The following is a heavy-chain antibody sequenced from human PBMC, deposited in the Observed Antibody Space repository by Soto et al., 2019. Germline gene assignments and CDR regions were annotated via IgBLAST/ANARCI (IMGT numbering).Heavy chain of an antibody. CDR3: TRAAWFGELLGSFDY. J-gene: IGHJ4*02. V-gene: IGHV3-49*03. CDR1: GFTFGDYA. CDR2: IRSKAYGGTT. D-gene: IGHD3-10*01. Sequence: SLRLSCTASGFTFGDYAMSWFRQAPGKGLEWVGFIRSKAYGGTTEYAASVKGRFTISRDDSKSIAYLQMNSLKTEDTAVYYCTRAAWFGELLGSFDYWGQGTLVTVSS.